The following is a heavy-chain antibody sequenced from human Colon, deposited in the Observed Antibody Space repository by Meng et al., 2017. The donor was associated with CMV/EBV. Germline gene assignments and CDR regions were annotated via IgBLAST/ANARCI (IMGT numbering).Heavy chain of an antibody. CDR1: GGSISSNSYY. Sequence: GGSISSNSYYWGWIRQPPGKGLEWIGSIYYSGSTYYKPSLKSRVTISVDTSKNQFSLKLTSVTAADTAVYYCARQDYYDSTLWGFQHWGQGTLVTVSS. D-gene: IGHD3-16*01. V-gene: IGHV4-39*01. J-gene: IGHJ1*01. CDR2: IYYSGST. CDR3: ARQDYYDSTLWGFQH.